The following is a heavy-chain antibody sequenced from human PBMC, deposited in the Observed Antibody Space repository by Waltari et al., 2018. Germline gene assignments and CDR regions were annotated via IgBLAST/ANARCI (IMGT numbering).Heavy chain of an antibody. D-gene: IGHD3-10*01. J-gene: IGHJ4*02. CDR3: AKDQGITMVRGVIIDDQGAFDY. V-gene: IGHV3-9*01. CDR2: ISWNSGSR. CDR1: GFTFDDYA. Sequence: EVQLVESGGGLVQPGRSLRLSCAASGFTFDDYAMHWVRQAPGKGLEWVSGISWNSGSRGDVNYVKGRFTISRDNAKNALYLQMNSLRAEDTALYYGAKDQGITMVRGVIIDDQGAFDYWGQGTLVTVSS.